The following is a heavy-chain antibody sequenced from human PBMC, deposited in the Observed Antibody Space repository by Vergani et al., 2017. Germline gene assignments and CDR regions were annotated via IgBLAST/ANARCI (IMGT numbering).Heavy chain of an antibody. Sequence: EVELVQSGPEMRKPGESLKISCKGSEYSFGHYWIGWVRQLPGKGLEWMGSIYPAVSDTRYSPSFQGQVAISADTSISTAFLQWNSLKASDTALYYCARHETYTDSWGQGTLVTVSS. V-gene: IGHV5-51*01. CDR1: EYSFGHYW. CDR3: ARHETYTDS. CDR2: IYPAVSDT. J-gene: IGHJ4*02.